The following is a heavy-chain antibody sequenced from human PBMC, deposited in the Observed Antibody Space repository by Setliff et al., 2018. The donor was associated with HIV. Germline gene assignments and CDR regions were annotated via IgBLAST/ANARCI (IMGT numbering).Heavy chain of an antibody. CDR1: GFIFDSYG. J-gene: IGHJ4*02. CDR3: AKDLGQHLAFDY. CDR2: IRYDGSNK. Sequence: HPGGSLRLSCAASGFIFDSYGMHWVRQAPGKGLEWVAFIRYDGSNKYYGDSVKGRFTISRDNSKNTLYLQMNSLRDEDTAVYYCAKDLGQHLAFDYWGQGTLVTVLL. D-gene: IGHD6-13*01. V-gene: IGHV3-30*02.